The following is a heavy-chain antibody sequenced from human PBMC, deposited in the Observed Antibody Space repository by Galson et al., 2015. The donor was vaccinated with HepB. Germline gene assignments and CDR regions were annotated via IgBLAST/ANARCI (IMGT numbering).Heavy chain of an antibody. Sequence: SLRLSCAASGFKFRNYAMHWVRQAPGKGLEWVAVMSYDGSDKFCANSVKGRFTISRDNSKNTLYLQMNSLRTEDTAVYYCARSPSLTSKYWYFDLWGRGTLATVSS. CDR2: MSYDGSDK. D-gene: IGHD3-9*01. J-gene: IGHJ2*01. CDR3: ARSPSLTSKYWYFDL. V-gene: IGHV3-30-3*01. CDR1: GFKFRNYA.